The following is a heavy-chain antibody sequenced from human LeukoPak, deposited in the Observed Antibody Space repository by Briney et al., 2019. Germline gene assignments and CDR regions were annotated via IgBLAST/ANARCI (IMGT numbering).Heavy chain of an antibody. Sequence: GGSLRLSCAASGFTFSNYEMNWIRQAPGKGLEWISYISNSGNTKYYADSVRGRFTISRDNANNSVYLQMNNLRAEDTAVYYCAAVIDYWGQGTLVTVSS. CDR2: ISNSGNTK. CDR1: GFTFSNYE. CDR3: AAVIDY. V-gene: IGHV3-48*03. J-gene: IGHJ4*02.